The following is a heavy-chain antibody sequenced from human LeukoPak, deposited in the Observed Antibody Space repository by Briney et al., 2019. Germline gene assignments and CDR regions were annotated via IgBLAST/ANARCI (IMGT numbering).Heavy chain of an antibody. Sequence: ASVKVFCKASGYTFTSYYMHWVRQAPGQGLEWMGIINPSGGSTSYAQKFQGRVTMTRDTSTSTVYMELSSLRSEDTAVYYCARGGTALWFGELFPQGNWFDPWGQGTLVTVSS. V-gene: IGHV1-46*01. CDR3: ARGGTALWFGELFPQGNWFDP. CDR2: INPSGGST. J-gene: IGHJ5*02. D-gene: IGHD3-10*01. CDR1: GYTFTSYY.